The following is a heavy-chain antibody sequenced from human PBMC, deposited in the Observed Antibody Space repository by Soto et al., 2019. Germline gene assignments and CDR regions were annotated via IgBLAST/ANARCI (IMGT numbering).Heavy chain of an antibody. Sequence: SVKVSCKASGGGNLRDYRTTWVRRAPGQGLEWMGGIIPKLGSANYAQNFQGRDTVTADESTNTVYMELRSLRSDDTAVYYXXXXXXXXXXGAVYWGQGTPVTVSS. CDR1: GGGNLRDYR. J-gene: IGHJ4*02. CDR3: XXXXXXXXXGAVY. V-gene: IGHV1-69*13. CDR2: IIPKLGSA.